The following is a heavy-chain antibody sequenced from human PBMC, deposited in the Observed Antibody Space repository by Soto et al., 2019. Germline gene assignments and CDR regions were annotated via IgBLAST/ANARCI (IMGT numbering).Heavy chain of an antibody. CDR1: GFTFSSFG. V-gene: IGHV3-33*01. CDR3: ARDASYYSLWSGYYPSRNGMDV. Sequence: QVQVVESGGGVAQPGRSLRLSCAASGFTFSSFGMHWVRQAPGKGLEWVSLIWYDGSKKSYGDSVKGRFTISRDNSRKTVYLQMNSLRADDTAVYYCARDASYYSLWSGYYPSRNGMDVWGQGTTVTVSS. J-gene: IGHJ6*02. CDR2: IWYDGSKK. D-gene: IGHD3-3*01.